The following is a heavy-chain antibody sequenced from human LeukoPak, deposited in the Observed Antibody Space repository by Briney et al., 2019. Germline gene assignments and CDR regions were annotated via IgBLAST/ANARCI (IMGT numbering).Heavy chain of an antibody. J-gene: IGHJ6*03. V-gene: IGHV4-38-2*01. D-gene: IGHD4-23*01. Sequence: GTLRLSCVASGFTFSRHGMNWVRQAPGKGLEWIGSIYHSGSTYYNPSLKSRVTISVDTSKNQFSLKLSSVTAADTAVYYCARSPPSGVVTSYYMDVWGKGTTVTVSS. CDR1: GFTFSRHGM. CDR2: IYHSGST. CDR3: ARSPPSGVVTSYYMDV.